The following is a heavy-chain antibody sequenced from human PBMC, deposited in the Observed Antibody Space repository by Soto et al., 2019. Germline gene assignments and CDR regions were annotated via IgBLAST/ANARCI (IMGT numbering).Heavy chain of an antibody. CDR2: ISSSSSYI. V-gene: IGHV3-21*01. CDR1: GFTFSSYS. Sequence: GESLKISCAASGFTFSSYSMNWVRQAPGKGLEWVSSISSSSSYIYYADSVKGRFTISRDNAKNSLYLQMNSLRAEDTAVYYCARDYYGSGIFDYWGQGTLVTVSS. CDR3: ARDYYGSGIFDY. J-gene: IGHJ4*02. D-gene: IGHD3-10*01.